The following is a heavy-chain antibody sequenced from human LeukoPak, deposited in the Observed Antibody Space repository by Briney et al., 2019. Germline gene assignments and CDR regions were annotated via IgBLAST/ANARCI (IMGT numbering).Heavy chain of an antibody. CDR2: ISEESSSV. CDR3: VKNAVGGRASYFDF. J-gene: IGHJ4*02. D-gene: IGHD3-10*01. V-gene: IGHV3-9*01. Sequence: GGSLRLSCVASGFTFNGYAMHWVRQGPGQGLEWVSGISEESSSVVYADSVRGRFTISRDNAKNSLYLQMNSLRPEDTALYYCVKNAVGGRASYFDFWGQGTLVTVAS. CDR1: GFTFNGYA.